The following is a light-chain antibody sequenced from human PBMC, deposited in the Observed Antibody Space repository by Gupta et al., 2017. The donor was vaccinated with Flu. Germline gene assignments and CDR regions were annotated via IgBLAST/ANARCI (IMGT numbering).Light chain of an antibody. J-gene: IGLJ3*02. CDR2: VDPDGSH. CDR1: SGHSTYA. V-gene: IGLV4-69*01. CDR3: QTWDTAIRV. Sequence: QLAVPQSPSASASLGASVRLTCPLSSGHSTYAIAWHQQQPDKGPRFLMMVDPDGSHTKGDGSPDRFSGSSSGAERYLTISSLQSDDEDDYYCQTWDTAIRVFGGGTKLTVL.